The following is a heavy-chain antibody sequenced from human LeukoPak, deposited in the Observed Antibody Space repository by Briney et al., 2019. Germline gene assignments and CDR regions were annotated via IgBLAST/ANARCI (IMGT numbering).Heavy chain of an antibody. CDR2: IYCSGST. D-gene: IGHD3-16*01. J-gene: IGHJ4*02. V-gene: IGHV4-39*07. Sequence: SETLSLTCTVSGGSISSSSYYWGWIRQPPGKGLEWIGSIYCSGSTYYNPSLKSRVTISVDTSKNQFSLKLSSVTAADTAVYYCARAGAGEGPFDYWGQGTLVTVSS. CDR3: ARAGAGEGPFDY. CDR1: GGSISSSSYY.